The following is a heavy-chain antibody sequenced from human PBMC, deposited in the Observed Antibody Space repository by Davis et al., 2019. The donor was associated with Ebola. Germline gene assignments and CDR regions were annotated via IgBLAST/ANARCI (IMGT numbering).Heavy chain of an antibody. CDR2: IRHSGDST. J-gene: IGHJ1*01. V-gene: IGHV3-23*01. D-gene: IGHD1-26*01. CDR3: ARDLGAGGVGATMQY. CDR1: GFTVSSKY. Sequence: PGGSLRLSCSVSGFTVSSKYMAWVRRAPGKGLEWVSGIRHSGDSTYYADSVKGRFTTSRDNSKNTLYLQMNSLRAEDTAVYFCARDLGAGGVGATMQYWGPGTLVIVSS.